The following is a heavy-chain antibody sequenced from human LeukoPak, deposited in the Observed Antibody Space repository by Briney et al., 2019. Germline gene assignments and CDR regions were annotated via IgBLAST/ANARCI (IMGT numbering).Heavy chain of an antibody. J-gene: IGHJ4*02. CDR2: INSDGSST. D-gene: IGHD3-10*01. CDR3: SRAGYYGSGLDY. CDR1: GFTFISYW. Sequence: PGGALRLSCAASGFTFISYWMHWVRQAPGKGLVWVSRINSDGSSTSYADSVKGRFTISRDNAKNTLYLQMNSLRAEDTAVYYCSRAGYYGSGLDYWGQGTLVTVSS. V-gene: IGHV3-74*01.